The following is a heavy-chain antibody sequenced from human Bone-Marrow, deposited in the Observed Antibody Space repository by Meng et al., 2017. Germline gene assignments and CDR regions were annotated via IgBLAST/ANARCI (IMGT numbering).Heavy chain of an antibody. CDR2: IYYSGST. CDR1: GDSVSSGGHY. Sequence: HVQLQESGPGLLKPSQTLSLTCTVSGDSVSSGGHYWSWIRQHPGKGLEWFGYIYYSGSTYHNPSLKSRLTISVDTSKNQFSLKLRSVTAADTAVYYCARGAAAGYYFDYWGQGTLVTVSS. CDR3: ARGAAAGYYFDY. V-gene: IGHV4-31*03. D-gene: IGHD6-13*01. J-gene: IGHJ4*02.